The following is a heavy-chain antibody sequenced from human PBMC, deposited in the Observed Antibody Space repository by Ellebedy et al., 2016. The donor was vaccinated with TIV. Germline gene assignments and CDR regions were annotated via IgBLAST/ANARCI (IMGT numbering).Heavy chain of an antibody. D-gene: IGHD2-15*01. J-gene: IGHJ4*02. CDR2: FDPEDGET. CDR3: ASGGGGGY. Sequence: ASVKVSXKVSGYTLTELSMHWVRQAPGKGLEWMGGFDPEDGETIYAQKFQGRVTMTRDTSTSTVYMELSSLRSEDTAVYYCASGGGGGYWGQGTLVTVSS. V-gene: IGHV1-24*01. CDR1: GYTLTELS.